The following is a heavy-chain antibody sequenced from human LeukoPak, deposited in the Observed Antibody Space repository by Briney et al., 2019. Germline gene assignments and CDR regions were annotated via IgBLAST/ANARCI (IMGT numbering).Heavy chain of an antibody. V-gene: IGHV3-66*01. D-gene: IGHD3-3*01. CDR2: IYSGGST. CDR1: GFTVSSNY. CDR3: ARVTGGDFWSGYSDY. J-gene: IGHJ4*02. Sequence: QTGGSLRLSCAASGFTVSSNYMSWVRQAPGKGLEWVSVIYSGGSTYYADPVKGRFTISRDNSKNTLYLQMNSLRAEDTAVYYCARVTGGDFWSGYSDYWGQGTLVTVSS.